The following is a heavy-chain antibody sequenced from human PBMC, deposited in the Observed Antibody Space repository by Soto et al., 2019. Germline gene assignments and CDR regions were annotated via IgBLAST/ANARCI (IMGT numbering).Heavy chain of an antibody. CDR2: INPKFGDT. CDR1: GYTFTAYY. J-gene: IGHJ6*02. Sequence: QVQLVQSGAEVKEPGDSVRVSCEASGYTFTAYYIHWVRQAPGKGLEWMGWINPKFGDTTYAQDFTGRVAMTRDMSISTVYMELSRLTSDDTAIYYCARNMDYYYGRGSGNGHGVWGQGTTVTVFS. D-gene: IGHD3-10*02. CDR3: ARNMDYYYGRGSGNGHGV. V-gene: IGHV1-2*02.